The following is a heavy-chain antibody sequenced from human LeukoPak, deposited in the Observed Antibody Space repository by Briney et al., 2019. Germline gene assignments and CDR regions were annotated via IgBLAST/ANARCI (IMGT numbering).Heavy chain of an antibody. D-gene: IGHD5-12*01. CDR3: ARGLYSGYDSRNLDYYYYYYGMDV. V-gene: IGHV3-21*01. CDR1: GFTFSSYS. CDR2: ISSSSSYI. J-gene: IGHJ6*02. Sequence: GGSLRLSCAASGFTFSSYSMNWVRQAPGKGLEWVSSISSSSSYIYYADSVKGRFTISRDNAKNSLYPQMNSLRAEDTAVYYCARGLYSGYDSRNLDYYYYYYGMDVWGQGTTVAVSS.